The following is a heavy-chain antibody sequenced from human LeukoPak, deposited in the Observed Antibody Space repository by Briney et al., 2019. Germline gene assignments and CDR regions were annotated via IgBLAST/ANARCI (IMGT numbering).Heavy chain of an antibody. V-gene: IGHV3-21*01. CDR2: ISSSSSYI. J-gene: IGHJ3*02. CDR1: GFTFSSYS. D-gene: IGHD2-15*01. Sequence: GGSLRLSCAASGFTFSSYSMNWVRQAPGKGLEWVSSISSSSSYIYYADSVKGRFTISRDNAKNSLYMQMNSLRAEDTAVYYCARRRLEGGSCLGSDAFDIWGQGTMVTVSS. CDR3: ARRRLEGGSCLGSDAFDI.